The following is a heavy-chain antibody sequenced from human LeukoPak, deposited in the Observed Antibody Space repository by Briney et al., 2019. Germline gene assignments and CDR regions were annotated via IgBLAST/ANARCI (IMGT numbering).Heavy chain of an antibody. CDR1: GFTFSAHG. CDR2: IKQDGSEK. CDR3: ARAGQEWFGELGFDQ. V-gene: IGHV3-7*01. Sequence: GGTLRLSCAASGFTFSAHGMSWVRQAPGKGLEWVANIKQDGSEKNYVESVKGRFTISRDNAKNSLYLQTNSLRAEDTAVYYCARAGQEWFGELGFDQWGQGTLVIVSS. J-gene: IGHJ4*02. D-gene: IGHD3-10*01.